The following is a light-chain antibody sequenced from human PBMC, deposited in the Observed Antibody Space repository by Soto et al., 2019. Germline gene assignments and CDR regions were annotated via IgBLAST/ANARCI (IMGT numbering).Light chain of an antibody. CDR2: GAS. V-gene: IGKV3-20*01. J-gene: IGKJ1*01. Sequence: EIVLTQSPGTLSLSPGERATLSCRASQIVSSSYLAWYQQKPGQAPRLLIYGASSRATGIPDRFSGSGSGTDFTLTISRLEPEDFAVYYCQQYGSSLSITFGQGTKVDIK. CDR1: QIVSSSY. CDR3: QQYGSSLSIT.